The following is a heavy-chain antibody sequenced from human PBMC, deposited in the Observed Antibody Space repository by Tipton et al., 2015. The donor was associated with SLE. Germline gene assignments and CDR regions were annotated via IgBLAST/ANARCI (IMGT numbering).Heavy chain of an antibody. J-gene: IGHJ5*02. V-gene: IGHV4-59*12. CDR1: GGSISSYR. D-gene: IGHD1-26*01. Sequence: LRLSCTVSGGSISSYRWSWIRQPPGKGLEWIGYIYYSGSTNYNPSLKSRVTMSVDRSRNQFSLRLTSMTAADTALYYCAREVGVVATGWFDPWGQGTLVTVSS. CDR3: AREVGVVATGWFDP. CDR2: IYYSGST.